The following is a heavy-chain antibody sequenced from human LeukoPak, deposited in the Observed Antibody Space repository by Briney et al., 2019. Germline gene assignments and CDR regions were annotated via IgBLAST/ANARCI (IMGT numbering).Heavy chain of an antibody. J-gene: IGHJ4*02. CDR2: INPNSGGT. V-gene: IGHV1-2*02. Sequence: GASVKVSCKASGYTFTGYYMHWVRQAPGQGLEWMEWINPNSGGTNYAQKPQGRVTMTTDTSTSTAYMELRSLRSDDTAVYYCARKEAVAGQVYDYGGQGTLVTVSS. D-gene: IGHD6-19*01. CDR1: GYTFTGYY. CDR3: ARKEAVAGQVYDY.